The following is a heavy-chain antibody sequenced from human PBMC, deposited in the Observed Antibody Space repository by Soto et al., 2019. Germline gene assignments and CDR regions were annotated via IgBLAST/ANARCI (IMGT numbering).Heavy chain of an antibody. Sequence: LLESGGSLVQPGGSLRLSCAASGFTFATSAMAWVRQVPGKGLECVSSINLNGVTTFYADSVKGRFTISRDNSKNPLFLQMNSLRAEDTAVYYCAKSLNSLNSFFDFWGQGSLVTVSS. CDR2: INLNGVTT. CDR1: GFTFATSA. CDR3: AKSLNSLNSFFDF. V-gene: IGHV3-23*01. J-gene: IGHJ4*02. D-gene: IGHD1-26*01.